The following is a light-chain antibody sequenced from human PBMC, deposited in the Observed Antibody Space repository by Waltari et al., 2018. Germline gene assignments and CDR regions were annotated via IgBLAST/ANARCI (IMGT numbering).Light chain of an antibody. V-gene: IGKV3-20*01. J-gene: IGKJ1*01. CDR1: PSISKY. Sequence: EIMLTQSPGTLSLSPGERATLSCRASPSISKYLARYQQKPGQAPKLRIYDASIRATGIPDRFCGSGSGTDFSLTISRLEPEDSAVYYWQKYGSLPATFGRGTKVEIK. CDR2: DAS. CDR3: QKYGSLPAT.